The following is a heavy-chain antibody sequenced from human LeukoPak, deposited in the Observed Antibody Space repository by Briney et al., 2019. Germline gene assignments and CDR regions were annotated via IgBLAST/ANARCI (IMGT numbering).Heavy chain of an antibody. J-gene: IGHJ6*02. Sequence: GGSLSLSGPPSEFTSRSNWMSWVRQPPGKGPKGAPTTKQHGSEEYYVDSVKGRFTISRDSAKNSLYLQMNSLRAEDTAVYYCARLKHYGSGSNYYYYGMDVWGQGTTVTVSS. V-gene: IGHV3-7*01. CDR3: ARLKHYGSGSNYYYYGMDV. CDR2: TKQHGSEE. D-gene: IGHD3-10*01. CDR1: EFTSRSNW.